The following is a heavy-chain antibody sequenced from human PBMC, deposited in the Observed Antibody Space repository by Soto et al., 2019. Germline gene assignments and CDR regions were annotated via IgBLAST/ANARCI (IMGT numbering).Heavy chain of an antibody. D-gene: IGHD3-10*01. CDR2: IYYSGGT. J-gene: IGHJ4*02. CDR3: ARDSGTGDLDY. CDR1: GGSISSGGYY. V-gene: IGHV4-31*03. Sequence: QVQLQESGPGLVKPSQTLSLTCTVSGGSISSGGYYWSWIRQHPGKGLEWIGYIYYSGGTYYNPSLKSRVAISVDTAKNQFSLNLSSVTAADTAVYYCARDSGTGDLDYWGQGTLVTVSS.